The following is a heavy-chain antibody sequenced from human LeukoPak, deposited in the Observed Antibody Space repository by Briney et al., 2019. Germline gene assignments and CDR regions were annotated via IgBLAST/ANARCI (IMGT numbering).Heavy chain of an antibody. CDR3: AAGSGYCSGGSCFSDSFDP. J-gene: IGHJ5*02. Sequence: GESLKISCKGAGGSFTSYWIGWVRQMPGKGLEWMGIIYPGDSDTRDSRSFQGQVTISADQPISTAYLQWSSLKASATAMYYCAAGSGYCSGGSCFSDSFDPWGQGTLVTVSS. CDR2: IYPGDSDT. D-gene: IGHD2-15*01. V-gene: IGHV5-51*04. CDR1: GGSFTSYW.